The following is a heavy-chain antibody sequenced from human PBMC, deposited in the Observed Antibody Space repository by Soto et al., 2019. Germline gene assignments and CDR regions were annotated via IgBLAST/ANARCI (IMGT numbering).Heavy chain of an antibody. V-gene: IGHV1-8*01. CDR1: GYSFTNND. Sequence: QVQLVQSGAEVREPGASVKVSCKASGYSFTNNDVSWVRQATGQGLEWMGWMNPGSGDTGYAQKFQGRVTMTRDISIATAYMELSSLRSDDTAIYYYARMETFGSLNWFDPWGQGTLVTVSS. CDR3: ARMETFGSLNWFDP. CDR2: MNPGSGDT. D-gene: IGHD3-16*01. J-gene: IGHJ5*02.